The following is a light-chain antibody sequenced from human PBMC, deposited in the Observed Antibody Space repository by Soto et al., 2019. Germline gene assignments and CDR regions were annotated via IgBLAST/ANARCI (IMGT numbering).Light chain of an antibody. CDR3: LQDYDYPWT. V-gene: IGKV1-6*01. Sequence: IQMTQSPSSLSASVGDRVTITCQASQDISNYLNWYQQKPGKAPKLLIYDASSLESGVPSRFSGSGSGTEFTLTISSLQPEDFATYYCLQDYDYPWTFGQGTKVDIK. CDR1: QDISNY. J-gene: IGKJ1*01. CDR2: DAS.